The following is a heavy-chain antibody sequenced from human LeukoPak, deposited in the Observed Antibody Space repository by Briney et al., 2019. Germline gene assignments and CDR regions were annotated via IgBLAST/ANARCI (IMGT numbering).Heavy chain of an antibody. CDR2: ISGSSSSS. V-gene: IGHV3-23*01. CDR3: AKLGAAATAFDY. Sequence: GGSLRLSCAASGFTFDDYAMHWVRQAPGKGLEWVSGISGSSSSSYYADSVKGRFTISRDYSNNTVYLQMNSLRAEDTAVYYCAKLGAAATAFDYWGQGTLVTVSS. CDR1: GFTFDDYA. D-gene: IGHD2-21*02. J-gene: IGHJ4*02.